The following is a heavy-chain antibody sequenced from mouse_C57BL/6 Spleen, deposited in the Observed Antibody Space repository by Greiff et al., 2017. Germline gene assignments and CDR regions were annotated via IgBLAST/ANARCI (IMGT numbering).Heavy chain of an antibody. Sequence: EVKLVESGGGLVKPGGSLKLSCAPSGFTFSDYGMHWVRQAPEKGLEWVAYISSGSSTIYYADTVKGRFTISRDNAKNTLFLQMTSLRSEDTAMYYCARTYYDYDEGFAYWGQGTLVTVSA. J-gene: IGHJ3*01. V-gene: IGHV5-17*01. CDR2: ISSGSSTI. D-gene: IGHD2-4*01. CDR3: ARTYYDYDEGFAY. CDR1: GFTFSDYG.